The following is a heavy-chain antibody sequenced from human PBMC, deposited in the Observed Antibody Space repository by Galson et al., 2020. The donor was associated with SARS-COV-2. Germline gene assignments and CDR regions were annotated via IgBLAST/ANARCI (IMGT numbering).Heavy chain of an antibody. CDR3: ARSPLDVVVVAATWYVAFDI. CDR1: GYTFTGYY. V-gene: IGHV1-2*04. D-gene: IGHD2-15*01. CDR2: INPNSGGT. J-gene: IGHJ3*02. Sequence: ASVQVSCKASGYTFTGYYMHWVRQAPGQGLEWMGWINPNSGGTNYAQKFQGWVTMTRDTSISTAYMELSRLRSDDTAVYYCARSPLDVVVVAATWYVAFDIWGQGTMVTVSS.